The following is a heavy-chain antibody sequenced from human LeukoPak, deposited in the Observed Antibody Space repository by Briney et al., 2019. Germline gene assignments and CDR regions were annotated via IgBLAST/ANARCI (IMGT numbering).Heavy chain of an antibody. Sequence: PSETLSLTCAVYGGSFSGYSWTWLRQPPGKGLEWIGEINHSEATNYNPSLKNRGAISMESSKKQFYLNLNSVTAADTAVYFCARTTYDRPRVIRDWSRGTLVTVSS. D-gene: IGHD5-12*01. V-gene: IGHV4-34*01. CDR1: GGSFSGYS. J-gene: IGHJ4*02. CDR2: INHSEAT. CDR3: ARTTYDRPRVIRD.